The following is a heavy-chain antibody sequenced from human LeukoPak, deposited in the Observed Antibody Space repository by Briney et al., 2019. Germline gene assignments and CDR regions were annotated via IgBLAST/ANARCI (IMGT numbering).Heavy chain of an antibody. CDR3: ARVSGDYGGQHVDY. Sequence: GASVTVSFKASGYTFTVYYLHWVRQAPGQGLEWMGWINPNSGGTNYAQKFQGRVTMTRDTSISTAYMELSRLRSDDTALYYCARVSGDYGGQHVDYWGQGTLVTVSS. V-gene: IGHV1-2*02. CDR1: GYTFTVYY. J-gene: IGHJ4*02. CDR2: INPNSGGT. D-gene: IGHD4-23*01.